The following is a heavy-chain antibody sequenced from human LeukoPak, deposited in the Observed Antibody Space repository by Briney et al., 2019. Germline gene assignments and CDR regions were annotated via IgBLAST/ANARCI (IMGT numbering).Heavy chain of an antibody. D-gene: IGHD6-13*01. CDR1: GGSISSSSYY. CDR3: ARHIKGYSSSWYWFDP. CDR2: IYYSGST. V-gene: IGHV4-39*01. Sequence: PSETLSLTCTVSGGSISSSSYYWGWIRQPPGKGLEWIGSIYYSGSTYYNPSLKSRVTIYVDTSKNQFSLKLSSVTAADTAVYYCARHIKGYSSSWYWFDPWGQGTLVTVSS. J-gene: IGHJ5*02.